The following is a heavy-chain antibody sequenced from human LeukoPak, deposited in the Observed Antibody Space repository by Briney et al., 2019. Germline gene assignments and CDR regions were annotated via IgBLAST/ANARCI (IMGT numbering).Heavy chain of an antibody. V-gene: IGHV4-39*01. CDR3: ASMNTETTYGY. Sequence: SETLSLTCTVSGGSISSSSYYWGWLRQPPGKGLEWIGNIYHSGSTYYSPSLKSRVTISIDTSKNQFSLKLSSVTAADTAVYYCASMNTETTYGYWGQGTLVTVSS. D-gene: IGHD4-11*01. J-gene: IGHJ4*02. CDR2: IYHSGST. CDR1: GGSISSSSYY.